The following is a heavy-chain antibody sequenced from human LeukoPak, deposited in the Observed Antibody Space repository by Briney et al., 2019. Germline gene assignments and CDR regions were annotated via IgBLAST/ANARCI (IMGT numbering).Heavy chain of an antibody. CDR2: ISGSGGST. J-gene: IGHJ4*02. Sequence: GGSLRLSCAASGSTFSSYAMSWVRQAPGKGLEWVSAISGSGGSTYYADSVKGRFTISRDNSKNTLYLQMNSLRAEDTAVYYCAKRATRGYSGYGHFDYWGQGTLVTVSS. CDR1: GSTFSSYA. D-gene: IGHD5-12*01. V-gene: IGHV3-23*01. CDR3: AKRATRGYSGYGHFDY.